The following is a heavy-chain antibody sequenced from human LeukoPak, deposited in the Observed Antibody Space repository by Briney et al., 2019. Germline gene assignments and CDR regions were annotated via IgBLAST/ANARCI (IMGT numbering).Heavy chain of an antibody. D-gene: IGHD5-12*01. CDR1: GFTFSSYW. J-gene: IGHJ6*02. CDR2: IKQDGSEK. CDR3: ARDLLDIVATISYYCGMDA. V-gene: IGHV3-7*04. Sequence: GGSLRLSCAASGFTFSSYWMSWVRQAPGKGLEWVANIKQDGSEKYDVDSVKGRFTISRDNAKNSLYMQMNSLRAEDTAVYYCARDLLDIVATISYYCGMDAWGQGTTVTVSS.